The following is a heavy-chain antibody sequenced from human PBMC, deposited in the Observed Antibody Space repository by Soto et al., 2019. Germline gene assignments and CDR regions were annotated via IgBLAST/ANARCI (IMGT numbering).Heavy chain of an antibody. Sequence: ASVKVSCKASGYTFSGFYMHWVRQAPGQGLEWMGWINPNSGGTKSAEKFQGRVTMTRDTSISTAYMELSRLTSDDTAVYYCASAAVTGTAGLDFWGQGTQVTVAS. J-gene: IGHJ4*02. D-gene: IGHD6-19*01. CDR2: INPNSGGT. CDR3: ASAAVTGTAGLDF. CDR1: GYTFSGFY. V-gene: IGHV1-2*02.